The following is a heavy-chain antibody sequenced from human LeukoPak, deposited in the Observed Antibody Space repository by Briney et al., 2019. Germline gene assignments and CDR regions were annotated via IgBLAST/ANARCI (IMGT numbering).Heavy chain of an antibody. CDR1: GYTFTAYY. J-gene: IGHJ6*03. V-gene: IGHV1-2*02. Sequence: ASVKVSCKASGYTFTAYYMHWVRQAPGQGLERMGWINPNSGGTNYAQKFQGRVTMTRDTSISTAYMELSRLTSDDTAVYYCARDNIAAAGYYMDVWGKGTTVTVSS. D-gene: IGHD6-13*01. CDR3: ARDNIAAAGYYMDV. CDR2: INPNSGGT.